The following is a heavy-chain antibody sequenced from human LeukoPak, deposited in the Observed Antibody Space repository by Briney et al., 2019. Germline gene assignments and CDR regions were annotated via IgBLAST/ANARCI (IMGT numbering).Heavy chain of an antibody. J-gene: IGHJ4*02. CDR2: IYYSGST. CDR1: GGSISSGGYY. D-gene: IGHD1-20*01. V-gene: IGHV4-31*03. Sequence: KTSETLSLTCTVSGGSISSGGYYWSWIRQHPGKGLEWSGYIYYSGSTYYNPSLQSRVTISVDTSKNQFSLELSSVTAADTAVYYCATDSGLTDYFDYWGQGTLVTVSS. CDR3: ATDSGLTDYFDY.